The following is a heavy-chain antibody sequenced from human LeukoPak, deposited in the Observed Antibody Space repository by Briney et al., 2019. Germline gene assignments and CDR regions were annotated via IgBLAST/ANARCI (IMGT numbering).Heavy chain of an antibody. CDR2: ISAYNGNT. V-gene: IGHV1-18*01. D-gene: IGHD6-19*01. J-gene: IGHJ4*02. Sequence: GASVKVSCKASGYTFTSYGNSWVRQAPGQGLEWMGWISAYNGNTNYAQKLQGRVTMTTDTSTSTAYMELRSLRSDDTAVYYCARDARIAVAGTPSGYWGQGTLVTVSS. CDR1: GYTFTSYG. CDR3: ARDARIAVAGTPSGY.